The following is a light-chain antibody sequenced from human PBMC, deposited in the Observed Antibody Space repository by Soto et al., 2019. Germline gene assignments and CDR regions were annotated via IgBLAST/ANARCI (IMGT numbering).Light chain of an antibody. CDR1: SSEVGGYNY. J-gene: IGLJ1*01. Sequence: QSALTQPASVSGSPGQSITISCTGTSSEVGGYNYVSWYQQHPGKAPKLMIYDVSNRPSGVSNRFSGSKSGNTASLTISGLQAEDEADYYCSSYTSSSVYVFGTGTKVTVL. CDR3: SSYTSSSVYV. V-gene: IGLV2-14*01. CDR2: DVS.